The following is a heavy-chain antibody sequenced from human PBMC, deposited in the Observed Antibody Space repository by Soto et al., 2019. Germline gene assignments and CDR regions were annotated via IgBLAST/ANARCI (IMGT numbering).Heavy chain of an antibody. D-gene: IGHD3-10*01. J-gene: IGHJ5*02. CDR1: GFTFSSYA. V-gene: IGHV3-23*01. CDR3: AKDLSVTRFGELLRRLYKWIHP. CDR2: ISGSGGST. Sequence: GSLRLSCAASGFTFSSYAMSWVRQAPGKGLEWVSAISGSGGSTYYADSVKGRFTISRDNSKNTLYLQMNSLRAEDTAVYYCAKDLSVTRFGELLRRLYKWIHPWGQGTLVTVSS.